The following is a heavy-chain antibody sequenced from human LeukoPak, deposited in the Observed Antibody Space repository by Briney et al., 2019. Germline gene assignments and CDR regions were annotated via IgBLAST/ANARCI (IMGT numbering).Heavy chain of an antibody. CDR2: ISAKNGNT. D-gene: IGHD6-13*01. CDR1: GYSLSNYG. CDR3: ARASDISWPFEN. Sequence: GASVKVSCKTSGYSLSNYGIVWVRQAPGQGLEWMGWISAKNGNTKNSQKVQGRVTMTTDSSTNIAYLDLGSLRSDDTAVYCARASDISWPFENWGQGTLVTVSS. J-gene: IGHJ4*02. V-gene: IGHV1-18*01.